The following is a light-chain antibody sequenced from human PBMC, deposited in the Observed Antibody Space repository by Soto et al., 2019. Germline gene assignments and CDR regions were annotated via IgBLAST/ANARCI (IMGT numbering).Light chain of an antibody. J-gene: IGKJ5*01. CDR1: QSVSGSQ. V-gene: IGKV3-20*01. CDR3: QRYGSIT. Sequence: DIVLTQSPGTLSLSPGERATLSCRASQSVSGSQLAWYQQKPGQPPRLLIYATSSRATVIPDRFSGSGSGTDFTLTISRLEPEDFAVYFCQRYGSITFGQGTRLDIK. CDR2: ATS.